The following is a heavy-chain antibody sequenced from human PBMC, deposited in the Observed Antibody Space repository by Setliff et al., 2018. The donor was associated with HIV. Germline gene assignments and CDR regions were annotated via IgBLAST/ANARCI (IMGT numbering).Heavy chain of an antibody. CDR2: IYYSGST. CDR3: AKEDPYYYETPEGFDP. J-gene: IGHJ5*02. V-gene: IGHV4-39*07. CDR1: GGSISTSSYY. Sequence: ETLSLPCNVSGGSISTSSYYWGWIRQPPGKGLEWIGSIYYSGSTYYNPSLKSRVTISVDTSKNQFSLKLSSVTSAGTAMYYCAKEDPYYYETPEGFDPWGQGTPVTVSS. D-gene: IGHD3-22*01.